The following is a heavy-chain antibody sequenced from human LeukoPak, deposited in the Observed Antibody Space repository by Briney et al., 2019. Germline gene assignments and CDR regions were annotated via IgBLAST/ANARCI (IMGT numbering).Heavy chain of an antibody. CDR1: GFTFSNYA. D-gene: IGHD6-13*01. Sequence: GGSLRLSCAASGFTFSNYAMSWVRQAPGKGLEWVSSISDSGGSTYYADSVKGRFTISRDNAKNSLYLQMNSLRAEDTAVYYCARADSSSWFDYYYYYYMDVWGKGTTVTVSS. CDR2: ISDSGGST. J-gene: IGHJ6*03. CDR3: ARADSSSWFDYYYYYYMDV. V-gene: IGHV3-23*01.